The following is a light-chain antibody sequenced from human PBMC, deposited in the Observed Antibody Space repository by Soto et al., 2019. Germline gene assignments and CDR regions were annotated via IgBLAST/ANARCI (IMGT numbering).Light chain of an antibody. Sequence: SYELTQPPSVSVAPGQTARITRGGNDIGSYSVHWYQQRPGQAPVLVVYDDSDRPSGIPERFSGSNSGNTATLAISRVEVGDEADYYCQVWDSSSDHAVFGGGTKVTVL. J-gene: IGLJ2*01. CDR3: QVWDSSSDHAV. V-gene: IGLV3-21*02. CDR1: DIGSYS. CDR2: DDS.